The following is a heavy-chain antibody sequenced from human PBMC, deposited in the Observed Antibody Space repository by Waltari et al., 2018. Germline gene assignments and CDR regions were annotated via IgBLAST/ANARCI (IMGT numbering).Heavy chain of an antibody. Sequence: EVQLVESGGGLVQPGGSLRLTCAASGFHFSSFWMHWVRQVPGEGLVWVARINNDGSDSGYADSVKGLFTISRDNAKNTLYLEMNSLRVEDTAVYYCAKDLHWGQSDYWGQGTLVTVSS. CDR1: GFHFSSFW. CDR3: AKDLHWGQSDY. V-gene: IGHV3-74*01. CDR2: INNDGSDS. J-gene: IGHJ4*02. D-gene: IGHD3-16*01.